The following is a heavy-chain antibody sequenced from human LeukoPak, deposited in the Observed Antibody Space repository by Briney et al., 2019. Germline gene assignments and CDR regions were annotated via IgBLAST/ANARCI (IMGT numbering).Heavy chain of an antibody. Sequence: ASVKVSCKASGYTFTSYYMHWVRQAPGQGLEWTGIINPSGGSTSYAQKFQGRVTMTRDTSTSTVYMELIRLRSDDTAVYYCARGISGETEYWGQGTLVTVSS. CDR2: INPSGGST. V-gene: IGHV1-46*01. CDR3: ARGISGETEY. J-gene: IGHJ4*02. D-gene: IGHD1-26*01. CDR1: GYTFTSYY.